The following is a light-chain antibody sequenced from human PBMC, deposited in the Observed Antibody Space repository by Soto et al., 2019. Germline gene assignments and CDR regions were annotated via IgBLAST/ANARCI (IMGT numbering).Light chain of an antibody. CDR2: TNN. J-gene: IGLJ2*01. Sequence: QSVLTQPPSASGTPGQRVTISCSGSISNIGGNPVNWYQQLPGPAPKLLMYTNNQRPSGVPDRFSGSKSGTSASLAISGLQSEDEADYYCAALDDSLNGVVFGGGTKLTVL. CDR3: AALDDSLNGVV. V-gene: IGLV1-44*01. CDR1: ISNIGGNP.